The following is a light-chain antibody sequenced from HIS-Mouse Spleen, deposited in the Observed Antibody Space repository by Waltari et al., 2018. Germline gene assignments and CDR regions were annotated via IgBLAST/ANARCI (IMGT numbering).Light chain of an antibody. CDR2: DVS. V-gene: IGLV2-14*03. CDR1: SSHVGGDNY. J-gene: IGLJ3*02. CDR3: SSYTSSSTRV. Sequence: QSALTQPASVSGSPGQSITISCPGTSSHVGGDNYLSWYQQHPGKAPKLMIYDVSNRPSGVSNRFSGSKSGNTASLTISGLQAEDEADYYCSSYTSSSTRVFGGGTKLTVL.